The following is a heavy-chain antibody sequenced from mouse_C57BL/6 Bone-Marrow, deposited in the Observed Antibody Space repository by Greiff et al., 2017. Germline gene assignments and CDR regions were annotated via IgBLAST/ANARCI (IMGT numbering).Heavy chain of an antibody. Sequence: DVQLVESGGGLVQPKGSLKLSCAASGFSFNTYAMTWVRQAPGKGLEWVARIRSKSNNYATYYADSVKDRFTISRDDSESMLYLQMNNLKTEDTAMYYCVRHLYYGNWGFAYWGQGTLVTVSA. CDR1: GFSFNTYA. D-gene: IGHD2-1*01. CDR2: IRSKSNNYAT. CDR3: VRHLYYGNWGFAY. J-gene: IGHJ3*01. V-gene: IGHV10-1*01.